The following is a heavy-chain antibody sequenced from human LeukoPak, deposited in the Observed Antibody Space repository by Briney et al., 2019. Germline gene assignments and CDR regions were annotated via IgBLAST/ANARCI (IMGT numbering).Heavy chain of an antibody. CDR1: GFTFSSYG. D-gene: IGHD1-26*01. CDR3: AKGRGWEASYYYYYIDV. V-gene: IGHV3-30*02. J-gene: IGHJ6*03. Sequence: GGSLRLSCAASGFTFSSYGMHWVRQAPAKGLEWVAFIRYDGSNEYYTDSVKGRFTISRDNSKNTLYLQMNSLRAEDTAVYYCAKGRGWEASYYYYYIDVWGKGTTVTISS. CDR2: IRYDGSNE.